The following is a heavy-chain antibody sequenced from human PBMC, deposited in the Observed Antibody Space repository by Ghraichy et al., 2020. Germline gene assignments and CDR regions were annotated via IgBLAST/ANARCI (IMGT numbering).Heavy chain of an antibody. J-gene: IGHJ6*02. V-gene: IGHV3-33*01. CDR2: IWYDGSNK. D-gene: IGHD2-2*01. Sequence: GGSLRLSCAASGFTFSSYGMHWVRQAPGKGLEWVAVIWYDGSNKYYADSVKGRFTISRDNSKNTLYLQMNSLRAEDTAVYYCARDNGFCSSTSCYVYYYYGMDVWGQGTTVTVSS. CDR3: ARDNGFCSSTSCYVYYYYGMDV. CDR1: GFTFSSYG.